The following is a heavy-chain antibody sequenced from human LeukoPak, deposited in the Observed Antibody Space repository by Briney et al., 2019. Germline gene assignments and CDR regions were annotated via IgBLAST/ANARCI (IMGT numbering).Heavy chain of an antibody. CDR2: VYSNGNT. J-gene: IGHJ4*02. CDR1: NGSFSDYY. Sequence: SETLSLTCTVSNGSFSDYYWTWIRQTAGTGLEWIGRVYSNGNTNYNPALASRVSMSVDASKSQFSLKLKSMTAADTAVYYCARGGEHSVRQRANYYDGSGDFDSWGPGTLVTVSS. CDR3: ARGGEHSVRQRANYYDGSGDFDS. V-gene: IGHV4-4*07. D-gene: IGHD3-22*01.